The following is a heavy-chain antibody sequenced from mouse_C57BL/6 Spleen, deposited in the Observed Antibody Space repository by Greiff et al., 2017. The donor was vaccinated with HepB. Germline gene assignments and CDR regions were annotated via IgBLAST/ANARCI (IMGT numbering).Heavy chain of an antibody. CDR2: IRNKANNHAT. CDR1: GFTFSDAW. Sequence: EVKVVESGGGLVQPGGSMKLSCAASGFTFSDAWMDWVRQSPEKGLEWVAEIRNKANNHATYYAESVKGRFTISRDDSKSSVYLQMNSLRAEDTGIYYCTRMGLRRYFDVWGTGTTVTVSS. CDR3: TRMGLRRYFDV. J-gene: IGHJ1*03. D-gene: IGHD2-4*01. V-gene: IGHV6-6*01.